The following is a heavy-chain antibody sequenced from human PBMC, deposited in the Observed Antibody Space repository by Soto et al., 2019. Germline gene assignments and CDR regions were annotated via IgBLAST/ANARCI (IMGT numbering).Heavy chain of an antibody. CDR2: TYWDDDK. D-gene: IGHD1-1*01. V-gene: IGHV2-5*02. Sequence: QITLKESGPTLVKPTQTLTLTCTFSGFSLSTSGVGVGWIRQPPGKALEWLALTYWDDDKRYSPSLKSRLTITMDSSKDEVVRTMTLLGPVDTASACCAHCLSWTDVEFWGEGPLVAASS. CDR1: GFSLSTSGVG. J-gene: IGHJ4*02. CDR3: AHCLSWTDVEF.